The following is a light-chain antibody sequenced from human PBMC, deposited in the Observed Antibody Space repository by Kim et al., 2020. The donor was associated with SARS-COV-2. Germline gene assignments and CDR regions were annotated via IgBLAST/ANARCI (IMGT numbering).Light chain of an antibody. CDR1: SSNIGNRY. V-gene: IGLV1-47*01. CDR2: KND. CDR3: ASWDDALSGWV. J-gene: IGLJ3*02. Sequence: QSVLTQPPSASGTPGQRVTISCSGRSSNIGNRYVYWYRQVPVTAPKLLIYKNDRRPSGVPDRISGSKSGTSASLAISGLRSEDEADFYCASWDDALSGWVFGGGTKLTVL.